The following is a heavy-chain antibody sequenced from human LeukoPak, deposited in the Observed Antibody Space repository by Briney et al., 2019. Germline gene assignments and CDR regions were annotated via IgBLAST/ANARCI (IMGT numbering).Heavy chain of an antibody. CDR2: IYYSGST. CDR3: ARESSYYDSSGYPFFDY. V-gene: IGHV4-31*03. Sequence: SETLSLTCTVSGGSISSGGYYWSWIRQHPGKGLEWIGYIYYSGSTYYNPSLKSRVTISVDTSKYQFSLKLSSVTAADTAVYYCARESSYYDSSGYPFFDYWGQGTLVTVSS. J-gene: IGHJ4*02. D-gene: IGHD3-22*01. CDR1: GGSISSGGYY.